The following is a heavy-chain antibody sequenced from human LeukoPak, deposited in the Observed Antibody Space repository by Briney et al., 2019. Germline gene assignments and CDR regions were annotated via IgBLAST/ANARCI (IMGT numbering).Heavy chain of an antibody. CDR2: ITSTSDTI. Sequence: GGSLRLSCVTSGFPFSTYSMNWVRQAPGKGLEWLSYITSTSDTIYYADSVKGRFTISRDNAKNSLYLQMNSLRAEDTAVYYCARDRKQQLVPYYYYGMDVWGQGTTVTVSS. J-gene: IGHJ6*02. V-gene: IGHV3-48*04. CDR1: GFPFSTYS. D-gene: IGHD6-13*01. CDR3: ARDRKQQLVPYYYYGMDV.